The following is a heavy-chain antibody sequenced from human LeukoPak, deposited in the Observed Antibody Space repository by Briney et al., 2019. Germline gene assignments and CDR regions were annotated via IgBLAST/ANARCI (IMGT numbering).Heavy chain of an antibody. D-gene: IGHD7-27*01. V-gene: IGHV6-1*01. CDR2: TYYRSKWNN. CDR3: ARSSKLGGTYYFDY. CDR1: GDSVSSNSAA. J-gene: IGHJ4*02. Sequence: SQTLSFTCALSGDSVSSNSAAWNWIRQSPSRGLEWLGRTYYRSKWNNDYAVSVNSRITINPDTSKNQLSLQLNSVTPEDTAVYYCARSSKLGGTYYFDYWGQGSLVTVSS.